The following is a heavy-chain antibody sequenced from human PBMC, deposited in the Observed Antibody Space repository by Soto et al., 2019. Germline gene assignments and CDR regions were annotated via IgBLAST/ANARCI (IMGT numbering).Heavy chain of an antibody. V-gene: IGHV3-20*04. Sequence: GSLRLSCAASGFTFDDYGMSWVRQAPVKGLEWVSGINWNGGSTGYADSVKGRFTISRDNSKNTLYLQMNSLRAEDTAVYYCAKHRSITIFGVVPVWFDPWGQGTLVTVST. J-gene: IGHJ5*02. CDR3: AKHRSITIFGVVPVWFDP. CDR1: GFTFDDYG. CDR2: INWNGGST. D-gene: IGHD3-3*01.